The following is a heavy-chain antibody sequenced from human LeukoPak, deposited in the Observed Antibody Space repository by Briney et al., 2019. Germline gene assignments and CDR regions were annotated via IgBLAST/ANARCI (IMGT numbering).Heavy chain of an antibody. V-gene: IGHV3-48*03. Sequence: PGGSLRLSCAASGFTFSSYEMNWVRQAPGKGLEWVSYISSSGNTIYYADSVKGRFTISRDNAKNSLYLQMNSLRAEDTAVCYCARTAARLFDYWGQGSLVTVSS. D-gene: IGHD6-6*01. J-gene: IGHJ4*02. CDR3: ARTAARLFDY. CDR2: ISSSGNTI. CDR1: GFTFSSYE.